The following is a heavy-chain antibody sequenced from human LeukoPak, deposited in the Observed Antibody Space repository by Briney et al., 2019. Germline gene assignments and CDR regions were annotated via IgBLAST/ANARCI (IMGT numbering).Heavy chain of an antibody. CDR1: GGSISSSDYY. Sequence: PSETLSLTCTVSGGSISSSDYYWRWIRQPPGKGLEWIGYIYYSGSTYYNPSLKSRVTISVDTSKNQFSLKLSSVTAADMAVYYCARNMVRGVKAIDYWGQGTLVTVSS. CDR3: ARNMVRGVKAIDY. D-gene: IGHD3-10*01. V-gene: IGHV4-30-4*08. J-gene: IGHJ4*02. CDR2: IYYSGST.